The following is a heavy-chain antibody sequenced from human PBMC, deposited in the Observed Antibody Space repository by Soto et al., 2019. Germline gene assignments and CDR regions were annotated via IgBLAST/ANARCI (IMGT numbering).Heavy chain of an antibody. D-gene: IGHD5-18*01. Sequence: EVQLVESGGGLVQPGESLTLSCAASGFTFSSYWMHWDRQAPGKGLVWVSRIKSDGSGTYYADSVKGRLTISRDNARNTLYLQMNSLRVEDTAVYFCARGDGDHHDGNGYLGRHWGQGTLVTVSS. V-gene: IGHV3-74*01. J-gene: IGHJ4*02. CDR2: IKSDGSGT. CDR3: ARGDGDHHDGNGYLGRH. CDR1: GFTFSSYW.